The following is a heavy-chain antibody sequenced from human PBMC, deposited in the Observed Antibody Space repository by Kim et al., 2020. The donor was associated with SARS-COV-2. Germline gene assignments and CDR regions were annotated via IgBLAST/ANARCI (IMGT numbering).Heavy chain of an antibody. V-gene: IGHV1-69*13. CDR3: AREPYSSEMIGWFDP. D-gene: IGHD6-25*01. CDR2: IIPIFGTA. CDR1: GGTFSSYA. Sequence: SVKVSCKASGGTFSSYAISWVRQAPGQGLEWMGGIIPIFGTANYAQKFQGRVTITADESTSTAYMELSSLRSEDTAVYYCAREPYSSEMIGWFDPWGQGTLVTVSS. J-gene: IGHJ5*02.